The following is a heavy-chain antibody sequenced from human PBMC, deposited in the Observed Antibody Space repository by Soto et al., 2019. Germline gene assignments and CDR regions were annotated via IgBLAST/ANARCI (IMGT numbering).Heavy chain of an antibody. J-gene: IGHJ6*02. D-gene: IGHD3-10*01. CDR1: GGTFSSYA. CDR2: IIPIFGTA. Sequence: QVQLVQSGAEVKKPGSSVKVSCKASGGTFSSYAISWVRQAPGQGLEWMGGIIPIFGTANYAQKFQGRVTSTEEESTSTAYMELRSLRSEDTAVYYCARGNYYGSGSYGSAMADYYYYYGMDVWGQGTTVTVSS. V-gene: IGHV1-69*12. CDR3: ARGNYYGSGSYGSAMADYYYYYGMDV.